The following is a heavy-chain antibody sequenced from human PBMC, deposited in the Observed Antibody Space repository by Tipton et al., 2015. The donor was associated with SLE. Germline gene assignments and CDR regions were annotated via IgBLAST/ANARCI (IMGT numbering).Heavy chain of an antibody. CDR1: GFTFSSYA. D-gene: IGHD5-24*01. V-gene: IGHV3-30*04. Sequence: SLRLSCAASGFTFSSYAMHWVRQAPGKGLEWVAVISYDGSNKYYADSVKGRFTISRDNSKNSLYLQMNGLRAEDTALYYCARVTGGGFFYYMDVWGRGTTVTVSS. CDR2: ISYDGSNK. CDR3: ARVTGGGFFYYMDV. J-gene: IGHJ6*03.